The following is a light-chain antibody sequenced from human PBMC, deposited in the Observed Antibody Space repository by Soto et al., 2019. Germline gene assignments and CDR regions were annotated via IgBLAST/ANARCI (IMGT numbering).Light chain of an antibody. V-gene: IGKV3-20*01. CDR1: QSVSNNY. J-gene: IGKJ1*01. CDR3: QHYNSYSEA. Sequence: EIVLTQSPGALSFSPGERATLSCRASQSVSNNYLAWYQQKPGQAPRVLIYSASTRATGIPARFSGSGSGTEFTLTISSLQPDDFATYYCQHYNSYSEAFGQGTKVDIK. CDR2: SAS.